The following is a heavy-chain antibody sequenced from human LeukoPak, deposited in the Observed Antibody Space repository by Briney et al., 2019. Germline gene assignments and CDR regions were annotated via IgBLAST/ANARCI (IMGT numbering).Heavy chain of an antibody. CDR2: ISAYNGNT. Sequence: GASVKVSCKASGYTFTSYGISWVRQAPGQGLEWMGWISAYNGNTNYAQKLQGRVTMTTDTSTSTAYMELRSLRSDDTAVYYCARGPVLRYFDWLIDYWGQGTLVTVSS. J-gene: IGHJ4*02. V-gene: IGHV1-18*01. CDR1: GYTFTSYG. D-gene: IGHD3-9*01. CDR3: ARGPVLRYFDWLIDY.